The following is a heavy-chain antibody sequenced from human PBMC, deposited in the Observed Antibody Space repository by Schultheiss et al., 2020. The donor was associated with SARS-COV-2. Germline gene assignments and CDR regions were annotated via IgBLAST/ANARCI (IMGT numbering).Heavy chain of an antibody. CDR3: AHIGDMRGAFDI. CDR2: IHWDDDK. V-gene: IGHV2-70*12. Sequence: SGPTLVKPTQTLTLTCTFSGFSLSTTGMCVSWIRQPPGMALEWLALIHWDDDKYYNTSLKTRLTLSKDTSKNQVVLTMTNMDPVDTATYYCAHIGDMRGAFDIWGQGTMVTVSS. J-gene: IGHJ3*02. CDR1: GFSLSTTGMC. D-gene: IGHD2-15*01.